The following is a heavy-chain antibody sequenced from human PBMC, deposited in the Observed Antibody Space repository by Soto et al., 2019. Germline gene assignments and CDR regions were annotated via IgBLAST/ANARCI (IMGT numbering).Heavy chain of an antibody. CDR3: AIYKAGAGGNGF. V-gene: IGHV4-61*01. Sequence: QVHLQESGPGLIKPSETLSLTCSVSGASVTSDSYHWTWIRQPPGKGLEWIGQTGSTNYNPSLKSRITTSVDTSKNQVSLNLDSVTAADTAIYYCAIYKAGAGGNGFWGQGTLVIVSS. CDR1: GASVTSDSYH. J-gene: IGHJ4*02. CDR2: QTGST. D-gene: IGHD6-19*01.